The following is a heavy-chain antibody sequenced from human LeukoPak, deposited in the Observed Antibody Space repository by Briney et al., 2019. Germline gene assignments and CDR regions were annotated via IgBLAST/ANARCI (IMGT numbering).Heavy chain of an antibody. J-gene: IGHJ3*02. V-gene: IGHV3-33*01. CDR2: IWYDGSNK. CDR1: GFTFSNYG. D-gene: IGHD3-22*01. CDR3: ARTKYYYDSSGYPDAFDI. Sequence: GGSLRLSCAASGFTFSNYGMHWVRQAPGKGLEWVALIWYDGSNKYYADSVKGRFTISRDNSKNTLYLQMNGLRAEDTAVYYCARTKYYYDSSGYPDAFDIWGQGTMVTVSS.